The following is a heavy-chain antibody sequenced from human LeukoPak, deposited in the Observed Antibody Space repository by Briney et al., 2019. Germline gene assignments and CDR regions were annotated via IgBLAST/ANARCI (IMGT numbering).Heavy chain of an antibody. Sequence: GGSLRLSCAASGFTFDDYGMHWVRQAPGKGLEWVSGISWNSGSIDYAGSVKGRFTISRDNARNSLYLQMNSLRAEDTALYYCAADSSSWYPVDFDYWGQGTLVTVSS. CDR1: GFTFDDYG. V-gene: IGHV3-9*01. D-gene: IGHD6-13*01. CDR3: AADSSSWYPVDFDY. J-gene: IGHJ4*02. CDR2: ISWNSGSI.